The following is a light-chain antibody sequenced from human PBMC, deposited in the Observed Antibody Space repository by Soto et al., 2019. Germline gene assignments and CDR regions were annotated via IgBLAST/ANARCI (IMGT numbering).Light chain of an antibody. V-gene: IGKV3-15*01. J-gene: IGKJ2*01. Sequence: EIVMTQYPATVSVSPGERATLSCRASQSVSSNLAWYQQKPGQAPRLLIYGASTRATGIPARFSGSGSGTEFTLTISSLQSEDFAVYYCQQYNNWPNTFGQGTKLEIK. CDR3: QQYNNWPNT. CDR1: QSVSSN. CDR2: GAS.